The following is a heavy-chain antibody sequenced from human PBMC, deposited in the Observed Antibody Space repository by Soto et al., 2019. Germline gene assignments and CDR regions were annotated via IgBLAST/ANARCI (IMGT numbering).Heavy chain of an antibody. V-gene: IGHV4-30-2*01. CDR2: IYHSGST. CDR1: GGSIISGGYS. D-gene: IGHD3-22*01. Sequence: SETLSLTCAVSGGSIISGGYSWSWIRQPPGKGLEWIGYIYHSGSTYYNPSLKSRVTISVDRSKNQFSLKLSSVTAADTAVYYCARDYYDSSGHFHDAFDIWGQGTMVTVSS. J-gene: IGHJ3*02. CDR3: ARDYYDSSGHFHDAFDI.